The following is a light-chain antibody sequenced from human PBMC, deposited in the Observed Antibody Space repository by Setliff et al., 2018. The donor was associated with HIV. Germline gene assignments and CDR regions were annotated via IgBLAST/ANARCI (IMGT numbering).Light chain of an antibody. Sequence: QSVLTQPRSVSGSPGQSVTISCTGTSSDVGGYNYVSWYQQRPGKAPKLIIYDVSKRPSGVPDRLSGSKSGSTASLTISGLQAEDEADYYCCSYAGYYSFYVFGNGTKVTVL. CDR2: DVS. CDR3: CSYAGYYSFYV. V-gene: IGLV2-11*01. CDR1: SSDVGGYNY. J-gene: IGLJ1*01.